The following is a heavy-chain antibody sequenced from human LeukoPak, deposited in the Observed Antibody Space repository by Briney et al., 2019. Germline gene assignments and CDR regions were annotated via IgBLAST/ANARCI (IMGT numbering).Heavy chain of an antibody. CDR3: ARHVRYSYGYGY. J-gene: IGHJ4*02. CDR1: GYSFTSYW. CDR2: IDPSDSYT. D-gene: IGHD5-18*01. V-gene: IGHV5-10-1*01. Sequence: GESLKISCRGSGYSFTSYWISWVRQMPGKGLEWMGRIDPSDSYTNYSPSFQGHVTISADKSISTAYLQWSSLKASDTAMYYCARHVRYSYGYGYWGQGTLVTVSS.